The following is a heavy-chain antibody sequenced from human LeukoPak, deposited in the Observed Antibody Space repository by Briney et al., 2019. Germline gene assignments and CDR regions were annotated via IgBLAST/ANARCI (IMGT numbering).Heavy chain of an antibody. D-gene: IGHD1-1*01. CDR1: GGSISSSNW. CDR3: ARAGYREYFDY. CDR2: IYHSGST. J-gene: IGHJ4*02. Sequence: SETLSLTCTVSGGSISSSNWWSWVRQPPGKGLEWIGEIYHSGSTNCNPSLKSRVTISVDKSKNQFSLKLSSVTAADTAVYYCARAGYREYFDYWGQGTLVTVSS. V-gene: IGHV4-4*02.